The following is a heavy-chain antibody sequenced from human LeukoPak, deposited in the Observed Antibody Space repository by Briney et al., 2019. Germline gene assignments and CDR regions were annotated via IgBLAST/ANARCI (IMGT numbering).Heavy chain of an antibody. V-gene: IGHV4-39*01. CDR1: GGSISSSSYY. CDR3: AALKQLVLGFDY. CDR2: IYYSGST. J-gene: IGHJ4*02. D-gene: IGHD6-6*01. Sequence: SETLSLTCTVSGGSISSSSYYWGWIRQPPGKGLEWIGSIYYSGSTYYNLSLKSRVTISVDTSKNQFSLKLSSVTAADTAVYYCAALKQLVLGFDYWGQGTLVTVSS.